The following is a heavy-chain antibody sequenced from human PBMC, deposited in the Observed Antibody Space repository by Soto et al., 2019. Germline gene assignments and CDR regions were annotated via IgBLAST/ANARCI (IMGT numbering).Heavy chain of an antibody. V-gene: IGHV3-74*01. Sequence: GGSLRLSCAASGFTFSSYWMHWVRQAPGKGLVWVSRINSDGSSTSYADSVKGRFTISRDNAKNTLYLQMNSLRAEDTAVYYCARVLGYCSSTSCPDFDYCGQGTLVTAPQ. D-gene: IGHD2-2*01. J-gene: IGHJ4*02. CDR3: ARVLGYCSSTSCPDFDY. CDR1: GFTFSSYW. CDR2: INSDGSST.